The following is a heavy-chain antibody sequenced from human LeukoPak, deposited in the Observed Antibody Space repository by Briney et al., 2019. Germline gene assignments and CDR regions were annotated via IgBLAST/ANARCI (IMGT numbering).Heavy chain of an antibody. CDR3: ARTLRDIVVVVAAYYYYYYMDV. CDR1: GGSFRGYY. Sequence: SETLSLTCAVYGGSFRGYYWSWIRQPPGKGLEWIAEINHSGSTNYNPSLKSRVTISVDTSKNQFSLKLSSVTAADTAVYYCARTLRDIVVVVAAYYYYYYMDVWGKGTTVTVSS. J-gene: IGHJ6*03. CDR2: INHSGST. V-gene: IGHV4-34*01. D-gene: IGHD2-15*01.